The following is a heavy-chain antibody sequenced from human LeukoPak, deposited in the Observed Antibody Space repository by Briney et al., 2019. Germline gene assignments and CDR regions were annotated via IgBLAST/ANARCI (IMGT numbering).Heavy chain of an antibody. V-gene: IGHV3-20*04. CDR1: GLTFDDHG. J-gene: IGHJ6*03. D-gene: IGHD4-11*01. Sequence: GGSLRLSCAASGLTFDDHGMSWVRQAPGKGLQWVSAINWNGDSTSYADSVKGRFTISRDNAKNSLYLQMNSLRAEDTALYYCAREKVTTDNYYYMDVWGKGTTVTVSS. CDR2: INWNGDST. CDR3: AREKVTTDNYYYMDV.